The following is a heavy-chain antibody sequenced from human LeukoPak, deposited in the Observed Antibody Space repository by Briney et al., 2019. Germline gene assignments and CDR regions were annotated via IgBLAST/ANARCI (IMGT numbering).Heavy chain of an antibody. Sequence: AGGSLRLSCAASGFTVRSNYMSWVRQAPGKGLEWVSVISSGGSTYYADSVKGRFTISRDNSKNTVYLQMNSLRAEDTAVYYCARNYYDILTGVRNWGQGTLVTVSS. CDR1: GFTVRSNY. V-gene: IGHV3-53*01. D-gene: IGHD3-9*01. CDR3: ARNYYDILTGVRN. J-gene: IGHJ4*02. CDR2: ISSGGST.